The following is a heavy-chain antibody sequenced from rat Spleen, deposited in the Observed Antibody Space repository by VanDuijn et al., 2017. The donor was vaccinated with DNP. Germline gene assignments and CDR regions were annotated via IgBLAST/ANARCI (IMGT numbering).Heavy chain of an antibody. CDR3: TKTGGNWVAH. Sequence: EVQLVESGGGLVQPGRSLKLSCAASGFTFSNYYMAWVRQAPAKGLEWVAAISPGGGNIYYRDSVKGRFTISRDNAKTSLYLQMDSLRSEDTATYYCTKTGGNWVAHWGQGTLVTVSS. D-gene: IGHD1-11*01. J-gene: IGHJ3*01. CDR1: GFTFSNYY. V-gene: IGHV5-25*01. CDR2: ISPGGGNI.